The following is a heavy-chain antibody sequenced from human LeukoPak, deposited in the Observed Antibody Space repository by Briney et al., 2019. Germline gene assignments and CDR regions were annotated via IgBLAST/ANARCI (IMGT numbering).Heavy chain of an antibody. J-gene: IGHJ3*02. D-gene: IGHD3-22*01. CDR3: ARLLGYYYDSSGYEDAFDI. V-gene: IGHV3-33*01. Sequence: AGGSLRLSCAASGFTFSSYGMHWVRQAPGKGLEWVAVIWCDGSNKYYADSVKGRFTISRDNSKNTLYLQMNSLRAEDTAVYYCARLLGYYYDSSGYEDAFDIWGQGTMVTVSS. CDR2: IWCDGSNK. CDR1: GFTFSSYG.